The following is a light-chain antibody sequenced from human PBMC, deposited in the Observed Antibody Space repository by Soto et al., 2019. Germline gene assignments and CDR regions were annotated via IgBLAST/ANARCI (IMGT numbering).Light chain of an antibody. CDR2: AAS. Sequence: EIVLTQSPGTLSLSPGERATLSCRASQSVSSSFLAWYHQRPGQAPRLLIYAASNTAPGTPDRFSGSGSGTDFTLTISRLEPEDFAVYYCQEYSTSRTFGQGTKVDIK. CDR1: QSVSSSF. V-gene: IGKV3-20*01. J-gene: IGKJ1*01. CDR3: QEYSTSRT.